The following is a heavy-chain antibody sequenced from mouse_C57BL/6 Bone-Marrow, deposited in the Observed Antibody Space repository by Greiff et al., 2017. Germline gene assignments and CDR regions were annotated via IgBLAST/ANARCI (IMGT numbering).Heavy chain of an antibody. CDR2: IDPNSGGT. D-gene: IGHD2-1*01. Sequence: QVHVKQPGAELVKPGASVKLSCKASGYTFTSYWMHWVKQRPGRGLEWIGRIDPNSGGTKYNEKFKSKATLTVDKPSSTAYMQLSSLTSEDSAVYYCAREGEYGNYRAMDYWGQGTSVTGSS. CDR3: AREGEYGNYRAMDY. CDR1: GYTFTSYW. J-gene: IGHJ4*01. V-gene: IGHV1-72*01.